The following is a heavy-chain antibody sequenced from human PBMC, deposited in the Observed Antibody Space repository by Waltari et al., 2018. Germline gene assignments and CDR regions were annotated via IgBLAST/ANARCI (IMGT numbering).Heavy chain of an antibody. CDR1: GFTFSSYA. CDR3: AKDRGIGAAFDI. CDR2: ISGSGGSK. Sequence: EVQLLESGGGLVQPGGSLRLSCAASGFTFSSYAMSWVRQAPGKGVEWVSAISGSGGSKYYADSVKGRFTISRDNSKNTLYLQMNSLRAEDTAVYYCAKDRGIGAAFDIWGQGTMVTVSS. D-gene: IGHD3-10*01. J-gene: IGHJ3*02. V-gene: IGHV3-23*01.